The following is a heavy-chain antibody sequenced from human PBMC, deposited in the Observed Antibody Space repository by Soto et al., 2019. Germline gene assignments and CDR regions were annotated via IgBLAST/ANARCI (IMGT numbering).Heavy chain of an antibody. V-gene: IGHV1-69*12. J-gene: IGHJ5*02. CDR2: VIPIFPKP. CDR1: GGSITTYT. Sequence: QVHLVQSGTEVKKPGSSVKVSCKASGGSITTYTIHWVRQAPGQGLEWMGAVIPIFPKPNFAQKFQGRVTXXAEGPTNTAYMELTSLTSDDTAVYFCGTGAVVPSYPNWVDTWGQGTLVTVST. D-gene: IGHD2-15*01. CDR3: GTGAVVPSYPNWVDT.